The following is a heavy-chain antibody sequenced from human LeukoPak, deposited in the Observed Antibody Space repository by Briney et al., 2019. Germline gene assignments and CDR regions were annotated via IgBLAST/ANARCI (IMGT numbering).Heavy chain of an antibody. CDR2: IYTSGST. CDR3: ARVGYCSSTSCYNMDV. D-gene: IGHD2-2*02. J-gene: IGHJ6*03. V-gene: IGHV4-61*02. Sequence: SETLSLTCTVPGGSISSGSHYWGWIRQPAGKELEWIGRIYTSGSTNYNPSLKSRVSISVDTSKNQFSLKLSSVTAADTAVYYCARVGYCSSTSCYNMDVWGKGTTVTVSS. CDR1: GGSISSGSHY.